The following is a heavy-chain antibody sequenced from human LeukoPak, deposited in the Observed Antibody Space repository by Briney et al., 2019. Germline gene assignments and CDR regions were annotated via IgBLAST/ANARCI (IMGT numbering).Heavy chain of an antibody. CDR2: ISAYNGNA. Sequence: ASVKVSCKASGYTFTSYGISWARQAPGQGLEWMGWISAYNGNANYAQKLQGRVTMTTDTSTSTAYMELRSLRSDDTAVYYCASGYYGSGSYSYWGQGTLVTVSS. CDR3: ASGYYGSGSYSY. V-gene: IGHV1-18*01. D-gene: IGHD3-10*01. J-gene: IGHJ4*02. CDR1: GYTFTSYG.